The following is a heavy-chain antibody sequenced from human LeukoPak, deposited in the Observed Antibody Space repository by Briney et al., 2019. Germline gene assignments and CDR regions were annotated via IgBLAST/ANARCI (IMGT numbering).Heavy chain of an antibody. CDR1: GFPFSSYA. CDR2: ISYDGSNK. CDR3: ARDHYYDSSGYVDY. J-gene: IGHJ4*02. Sequence: PGGSLRLSCAASGFPFSSYAMHWVRQAPGKGLEWVAVISYDGSNKYYADSVKGRLTISRDNSKNTLYLQMNSLRAEDTAVYYCARDHYYDSSGYVDYWGQGTLVTVSS. D-gene: IGHD3-22*01. V-gene: IGHV3-30-3*01.